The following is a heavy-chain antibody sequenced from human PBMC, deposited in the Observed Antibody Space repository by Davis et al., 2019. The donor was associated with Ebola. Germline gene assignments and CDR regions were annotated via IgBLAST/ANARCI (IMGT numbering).Heavy chain of an antibody. J-gene: IGHJ6*02. CDR1: GFTFRSYW. CDR3: ARDIGYSDGWPDYYSYGMDV. D-gene: IGHD6-19*01. CDR2: IKQDGSEK. Sequence: GESLKISCAASGFTFRSYWMSWVCQAPGKGLEWVANIKQDGSEKYYIDSVKGRFSISRDNAKNTFNLQMNSLTAEDTAVYYCARDIGYSDGWPDYYSYGMDVWGQGTTVTVSS. V-gene: IGHV3-7*01.